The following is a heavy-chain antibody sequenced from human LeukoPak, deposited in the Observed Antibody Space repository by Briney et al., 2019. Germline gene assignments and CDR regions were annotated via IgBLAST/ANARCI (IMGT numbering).Heavy chain of an antibody. CDR2: INHSGST. CDR3: ARDSDAAAGLSY. V-gene: IGHV4-34*01. Sequence: SETLSLTCAVYGGSFSGYYWSWIRQPPGKGLEWIGEINHSGSTNYNPSLKSRVTISVDTSKNQFSLKLSSVTAADTAVYYCARDSDAAAGLSYWGQGTLVTVSS. CDR1: GGSFSGYY. D-gene: IGHD6-13*01. J-gene: IGHJ4*02.